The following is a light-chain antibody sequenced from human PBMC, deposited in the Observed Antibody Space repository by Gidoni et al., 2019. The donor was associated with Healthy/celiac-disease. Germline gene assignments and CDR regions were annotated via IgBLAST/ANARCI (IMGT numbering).Light chain of an antibody. Sequence: EIVLTQSPGTLSLSPGERATLSCRASQSVSSSYLAWYQQKAGQAPRLLIYGASNRATGIPDRFGGSGSGTDFTLTISRLEPEDFAVYYCQQYGSSPWTFGQGTKVEIK. CDR2: GAS. CDR3: QQYGSSPWT. J-gene: IGKJ1*01. CDR1: QSVSSSY. V-gene: IGKV3-20*01.